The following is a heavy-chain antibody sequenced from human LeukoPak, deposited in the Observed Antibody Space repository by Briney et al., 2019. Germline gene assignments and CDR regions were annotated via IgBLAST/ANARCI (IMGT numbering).Heavy chain of an antibody. CDR1: GFTFDDYG. Sequence: GGSLRLSCAASGFTFDDYGMSWVRQAPGKGLEWVSGISWNSGSIGYADSVKGRFTISRDNAKNSLYLQMNTLRAEDMALYYCAKDLGSAIAVAGPFDYWGQGTLVTVSS. V-gene: IGHV3-9*03. J-gene: IGHJ4*02. CDR3: AKDLGSAIAVAGPFDY. CDR2: ISWNSGSI. D-gene: IGHD6-13*01.